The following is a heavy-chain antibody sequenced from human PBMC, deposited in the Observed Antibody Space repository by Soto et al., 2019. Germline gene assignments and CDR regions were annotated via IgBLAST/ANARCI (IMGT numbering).Heavy chain of an antibody. CDR1: GFTFSSYS. CDR2: ISYDGSNK. CDR3: ARYRYYYGSGSYGQPRLDY. V-gene: IGHV3-30-3*01. D-gene: IGHD3-10*01. J-gene: IGHJ4*02. Sequence: GGSLRLSFAASGFTFSSYSMHWVRQAPGKGLEWVAVISYDGSNKYYADSVKGRFTISRDNSKNTLYLQMNSLRAEDTAVYYCARYRYYYGSGSYGQPRLDYWGQGTLVTVSS.